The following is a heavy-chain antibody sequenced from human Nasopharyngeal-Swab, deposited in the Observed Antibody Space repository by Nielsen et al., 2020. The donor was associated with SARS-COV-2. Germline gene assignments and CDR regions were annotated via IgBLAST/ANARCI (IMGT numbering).Heavy chain of an antibody. CDR3: AKDGHTAMPNYFDY. Sequence: GGSLRLSFSASGSTFSSYAMSWVRQAPGKGLEWVPAISGSGGSTYYADSVKGRFTISRDNSKNTLYLQMNSLRAEDTAVYYCAKDGHTAMPNYFDYWGQGTLVTVSS. CDR2: ISGSGGST. CDR1: GSTFSSYA. D-gene: IGHD5-18*01. J-gene: IGHJ4*02. V-gene: IGHV3-23*01.